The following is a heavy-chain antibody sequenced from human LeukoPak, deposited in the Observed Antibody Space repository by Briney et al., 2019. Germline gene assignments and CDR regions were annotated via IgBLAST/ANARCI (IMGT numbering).Heavy chain of an antibody. CDR1: GGILISYV. CDR2: IHPTFGAP. V-gene: IGHV1-69*05. J-gene: IGHJ4*02. CDR3: ARATGRGYTYGAAAY. D-gene: IGHD5-18*01. Sequence: SVKVSCKSSGGILISYVITWVRQAPGQGLEWMGGIHPTFGAPNYARKFQGRVMITTDESTGTDYMELFSLTSEDTAVYYCARATGRGYTYGAAAYWGQGTLVTVSS.